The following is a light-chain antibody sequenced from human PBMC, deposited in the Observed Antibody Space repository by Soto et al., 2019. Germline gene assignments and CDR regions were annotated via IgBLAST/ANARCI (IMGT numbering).Light chain of an antibody. V-gene: IGKV4-1*01. J-gene: IGKJ4*01. CDR2: WAS. CDR3: QQYFSDSAPT. Sequence: DIAMTQSPDSLAVSLGERATINCKSSQSVFYTPNNKNYLAWYQQRPGQPPKLLIYWASTRPSGVPERFSGSESGTDFTLTISSLQAEDVAVYYCQQYFSDSAPTFGGGTEVEIK. CDR1: QSVFYTPNNKNY.